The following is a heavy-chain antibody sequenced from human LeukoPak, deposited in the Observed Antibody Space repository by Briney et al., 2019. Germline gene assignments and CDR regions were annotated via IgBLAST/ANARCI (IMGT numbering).Heavy chain of an antibody. CDR2: IYHSGST. V-gene: IGHV4-38-2*02. D-gene: IGHD3-22*01. J-gene: IGHJ4*02. CDR1: HYSISSNYY. Sequence: SETLSLTCTVSHYSISSNYYWGWIRQPPGKGLEWIGSIYHSGSTYYNPSLKSRVTISVDTSKNQFSLKLTSVTAPDTAVYYCARSSGYMSYWGQGTLVTVPS. CDR3: ARSSGYMSY.